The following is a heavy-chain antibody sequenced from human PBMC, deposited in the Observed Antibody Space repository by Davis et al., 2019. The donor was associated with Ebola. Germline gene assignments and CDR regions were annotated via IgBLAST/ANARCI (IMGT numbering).Heavy chain of an antibody. Sequence: GGSLRPSCAASGFTFSSYSMNWVRQAPGKGLEWVSSISSSSSYIYYADSVKGRFTISRDNAKNSLYLQMNSLRAEDTAVYYCAREGETTVAFDYWGQGTLVTVSS. D-gene: IGHD4-23*01. J-gene: IGHJ4*02. CDR1: GFTFSSYS. V-gene: IGHV3-21*01. CDR3: AREGETTVAFDY. CDR2: ISSSSSYI.